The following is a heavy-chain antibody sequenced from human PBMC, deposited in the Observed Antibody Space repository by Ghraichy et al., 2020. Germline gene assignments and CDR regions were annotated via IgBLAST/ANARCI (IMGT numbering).Heavy chain of an antibody. Sequence: ASVKVSCKVSGDTLMESCIHWVRQAPGKGLEWMGGFDPEEGKIIYAQKFQGRVTMTEDTSTDTVYMELTSLISEDTAVYYCISGSRLRWYHDWYFDLWGRGTLVTVSS. CDR3: ISGSRLRWYHDWYFDL. D-gene: IGHD4-23*01. V-gene: IGHV1-24*01. J-gene: IGHJ2*01. CDR2: FDPEEGKI. CDR1: GDTLMESC.